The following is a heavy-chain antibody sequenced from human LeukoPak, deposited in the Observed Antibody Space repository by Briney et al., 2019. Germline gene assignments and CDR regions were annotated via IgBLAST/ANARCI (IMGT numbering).Heavy chain of an antibody. D-gene: IGHD6-13*01. CDR1: GGSFSGYY. V-gene: IGHV4-34*01. Sequence: PSETLSLTCAVYGGSFSGYYWSWIRQPPGKGLEWIGEINHSGSTNYNPSLKSRVTISVDTSKNQFSLKLSSVTAADTAVYYCARQALAYSSSCFDYWGQGTLVTVSS. J-gene: IGHJ4*02. CDR2: INHSGST. CDR3: ARQALAYSSSCFDY.